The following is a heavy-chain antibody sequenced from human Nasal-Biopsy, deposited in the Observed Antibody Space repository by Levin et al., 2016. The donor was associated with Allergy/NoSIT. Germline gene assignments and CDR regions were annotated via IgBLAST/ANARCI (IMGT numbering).Heavy chain of an antibody. V-gene: IGHV1-69*06. CDR3: AIGAATSFWDY. J-gene: IGHJ4*02. CDR2: IIPVLGTV. Sequence: SVKVSCKASGSTLTAYAINWVRQAPGQGLEWMGAIIPVLGTVSHAQNFQGRVTITADKSTRTGYLELNNLRHDDTAVYFCAIGAATSFWDYWGQGTLVTVSS. CDR1: GSTLTAYA. D-gene: IGHD6-25*01.